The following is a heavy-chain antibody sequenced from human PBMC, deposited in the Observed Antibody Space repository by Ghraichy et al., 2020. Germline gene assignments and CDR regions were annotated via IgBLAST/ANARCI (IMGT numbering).Heavy chain of an antibody. CDR2: IYYSGST. V-gene: IGHV4-59*01. Sequence: SETLSLTCTVSGGSISSYYWSWIRQPPGKGLEWIGYIYYSGSTNYNPSLKSRVTISVDTSKNQFSLKLSSVTAADTAVYYCARVPGGNSGANRAYYYYGMDVWGQGTTVTVSS. CDR3: ARVPGGNSGANRAYYYYGMDV. CDR1: GGSISSYY. J-gene: IGHJ6*02. D-gene: IGHD4-23*01.